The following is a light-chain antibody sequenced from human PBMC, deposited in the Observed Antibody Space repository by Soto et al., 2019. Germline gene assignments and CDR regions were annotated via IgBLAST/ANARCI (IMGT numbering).Light chain of an antibody. CDR2: GAS. V-gene: IGKV3-20*01. Sequence: EIVLTQSPDTLSLSPGERAALSCRASQSIRSNYLAWYHHKPGQAPRLLIYGASSRATGIPDRFSGSGSGTDFTLTISNLQPEDFAVYYCQQYGGSPLTFGGGTKVEIK. CDR3: QQYGGSPLT. J-gene: IGKJ4*01. CDR1: QSIRSNY.